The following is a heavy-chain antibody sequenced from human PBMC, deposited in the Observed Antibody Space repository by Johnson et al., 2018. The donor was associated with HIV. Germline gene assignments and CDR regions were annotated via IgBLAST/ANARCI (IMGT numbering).Heavy chain of an antibody. J-gene: IGHJ3*02. CDR2: IRYDGSIQ. CDR3: ARDRVGATPRTGYDAFDI. D-gene: IGHD1-26*01. V-gene: IGHV3-30*04. CDR1: GFTFSSYP. Sequence: QVQLVESGGGLIQPGGSLRLSCAASGFTFSSYPMHWVRQAPGKGLEWVAFIRYDGSIQYYTDSVEGRFTISRDNAKNSLYLQMNSLRAEDTALYYCARDRVGATPRTGYDAFDIWGQGTMVTVSS.